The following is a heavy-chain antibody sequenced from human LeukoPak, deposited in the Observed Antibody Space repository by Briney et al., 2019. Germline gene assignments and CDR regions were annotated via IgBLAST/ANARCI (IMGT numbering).Heavy chain of an antibody. V-gene: IGHV3-23*01. Sequence: GGSLRLSCAASGFTFSSYAMSWVRQAPGKGLEWVSAISGSGGSTYYADSVKGRFTISRDNSKNTLYLQMNSLSAEDTAVYYCAKGSGSYASYYYYMDVWGKGTTVTVSS. J-gene: IGHJ6*03. CDR2: ISGSGGST. D-gene: IGHD1-26*01. CDR3: AKGSGSYASYYYYMDV. CDR1: GFTFSSYA.